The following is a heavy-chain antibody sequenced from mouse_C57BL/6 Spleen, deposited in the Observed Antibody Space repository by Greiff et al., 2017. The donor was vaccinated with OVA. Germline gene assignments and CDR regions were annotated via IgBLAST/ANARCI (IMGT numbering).Heavy chain of an antibody. CDR2: IWRGGST. J-gene: IGHJ4*01. CDR3: AKNDGYPPYAMDY. CDR1: GFSFTSYG. Sequence: VQLQQSGPGLVQPSQSLSITCTVSGFSFTSYGVHWVRQSPGKGLEWLGVIWRGGSTDYNAAFMSRLSITKDNSKSQVFFIMNSLQADDTAIYYCAKNDGYPPYAMDYWGQGTSVTVSS. V-gene: IGHV2-5*01. D-gene: IGHD2-3*01.